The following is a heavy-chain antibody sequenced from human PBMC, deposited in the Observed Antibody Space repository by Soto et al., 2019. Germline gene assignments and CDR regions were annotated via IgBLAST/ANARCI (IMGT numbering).Heavy chain of an antibody. J-gene: IGHJ6*02. CDR3: ARVVGGYYYGMGV. Sequence: PSETLSVTCTVSRDSINSHYLSWIRPPPGKGLEWIGYIYYSGSTQYNPSLRSRVTISVDKSKNQFSLKLSSVTAADTAVYYCARVVGGYYYGMGVWGQGTTVTVSS. D-gene: IGHD2-2*01. CDR2: IYYSGST. V-gene: IGHV4-59*11. CDR1: RDSINSHY.